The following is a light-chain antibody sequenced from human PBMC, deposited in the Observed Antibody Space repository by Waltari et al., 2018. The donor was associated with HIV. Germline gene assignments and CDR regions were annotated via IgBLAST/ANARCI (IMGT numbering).Light chain of an antibody. CDR2: DVS. J-gene: IGLJ3*02. CDR3: SSYTSTYTRV. CDR1: SSDVGGYKY. V-gene: IGLV2-14*03. Sequence: QSALTQPASVSGSPGQSITISCTGTSSDVGGYKYVSWYQQHPGKAPKLMIYDVSNRPSGVSNRFSGSKSGNTASLTISGLQAEDEADYYCSSYTSTYTRVFGGGTKLTVL.